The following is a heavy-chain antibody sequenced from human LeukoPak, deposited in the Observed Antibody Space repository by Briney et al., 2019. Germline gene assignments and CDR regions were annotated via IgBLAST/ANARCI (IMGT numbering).Heavy chain of an antibody. J-gene: IGHJ1*01. CDR3: ATALVVTAEYFQH. Sequence: PSETLSLTCTVSGGSITGYYWSWIRQPPGKGLEWIGYIYHSGSTYYNPSLKSRVTISVDRSKNQFSLKLSSVTAADTAVYYCATALVVTAEYFQHWGQGTLVTVSS. CDR1: GGSITGYY. V-gene: IGHV4-30-2*01. D-gene: IGHD3-22*01. CDR2: IYHSGST.